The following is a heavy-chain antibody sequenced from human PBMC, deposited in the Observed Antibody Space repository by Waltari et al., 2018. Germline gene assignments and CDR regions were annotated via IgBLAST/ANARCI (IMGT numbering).Heavy chain of an antibody. D-gene: IGHD2-15*01. J-gene: IGHJ5*02. CDR2: CDPEYGEA. CDR1: GYSLTESA. CDR3: TRDRVGYCSGGTCYSRWFDP. V-gene: IGHV1-24*01. Sequence: QVQLVQSGAEVKKPGASVKVSCRVSGYSLTESALHWVRQAPGKGLEWLGGCDPEYGEAVDAQEFQGRVTMTEDTSKDTAYMELSSLTYEDTAVYYCTRDRVGYCSGGTCYSRWFDPWGQGTLVTVSS.